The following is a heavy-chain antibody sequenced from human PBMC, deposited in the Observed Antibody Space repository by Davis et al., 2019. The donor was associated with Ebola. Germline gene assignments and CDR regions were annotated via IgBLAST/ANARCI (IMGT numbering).Heavy chain of an antibody. J-gene: IGHJ4*02. CDR1: GFTFSNVW. CDR3: TTRLVHHFDY. CDR2: ISDASRDT. V-gene: IGHV3-23*01. D-gene: IGHD3-9*01. Sequence: PGGSLRLSCAASGFTFSNVWMAWVRLAPGKGLEWVSTISDASRDTHYADSVKGRFIISRDDSRSTVFLQMSALRAEDTALYYCTTRLVHHFDYWGRGTLVTVSS.